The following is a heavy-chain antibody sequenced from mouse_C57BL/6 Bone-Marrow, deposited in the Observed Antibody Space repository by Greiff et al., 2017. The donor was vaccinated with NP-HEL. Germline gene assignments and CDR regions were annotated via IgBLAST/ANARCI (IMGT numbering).Heavy chain of an antibody. Sequence: EVKLVESGGGLVQPGGSLKLSCAASGFTFSDYYMYWVRQTPEKRLEWVAYISNGGGSTYYPDTVKGRFTISRDNAKNTLYLQMSRLKSEDTAMYYCARSRVLGPYYYAMDYWGQGTSVTVSS. V-gene: IGHV5-12*01. CDR2: ISNGGGST. J-gene: IGHJ4*01. D-gene: IGHD4-1*01. CDR3: ARSRVLGPYYYAMDY. CDR1: GFTFSDYY.